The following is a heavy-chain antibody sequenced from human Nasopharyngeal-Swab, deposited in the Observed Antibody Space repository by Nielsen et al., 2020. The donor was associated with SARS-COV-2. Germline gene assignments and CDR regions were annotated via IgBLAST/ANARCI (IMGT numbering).Heavy chain of an antibody. V-gene: IGHV3-23*01. J-gene: IGHJ4*02. CDR1: GFTFSSYA. D-gene: IGHD4-17*01. Sequence: GESLKTSCAASGFTFSSYAMSWVRQAPGKGLEWVSAINGSGGSTYYADSVKGRFTISRDNSKNTLYLQMNSLRAEDTAVYYCAKLHHYYGESDYWGQGTLVTVSS. CDR3: AKLHHYYGESDY. CDR2: INGSGGST.